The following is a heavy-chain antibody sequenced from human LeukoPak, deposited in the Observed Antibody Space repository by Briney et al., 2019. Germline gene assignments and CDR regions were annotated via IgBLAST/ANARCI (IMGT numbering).Heavy chain of an antibody. Sequence: SETLSLTCTVSGGSISSYYWTWMRQAPGKGLEWIGYIYHSGSSTYYNPSLNSRLSIPVDTSKNQISLKLSSVTAADTAVYYCARDQGYSGSSAIDYWGQGTLVTVSS. CDR1: GGSISSYY. D-gene: IGHD1-26*01. V-gene: IGHV4-59*01. CDR2: IYHSGSST. CDR3: ARDQGYSGSSAIDY. J-gene: IGHJ4*02.